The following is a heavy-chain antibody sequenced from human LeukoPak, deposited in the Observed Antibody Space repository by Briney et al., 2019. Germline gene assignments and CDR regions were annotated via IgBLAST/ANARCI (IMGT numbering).Heavy chain of an antibody. Sequence: GGSRRLSCAASGCSFSSYSRSWIRQAPGKCLECISYRSSSSYTNYADSVKGRLTICRDNAKNSLYLQMNSLRAEDTAVYYCARGDYDSSGYYEVWGQGTLVTVSS. CDR3: ARGDYDSSGYYEV. J-gene: IGHJ4*02. CDR1: GCSFSSYS. V-gene: IGHV3-11*05. D-gene: IGHD3-22*01. CDR2: RSSSSYT.